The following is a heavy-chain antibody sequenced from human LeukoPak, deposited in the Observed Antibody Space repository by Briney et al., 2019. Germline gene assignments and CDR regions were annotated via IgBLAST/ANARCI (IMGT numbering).Heavy chain of an antibody. Sequence: SETPSLTCTVSGGSISSSSYYWGWIRQPPGKGLEWIGSIYYSGSTYYNPSLKSRVTISVDTSKNQFSLKLSSVTAADTAVYYCARRTYYYGSGISSEAFDIWGQGTMVTVSS. J-gene: IGHJ3*02. CDR3: ARRTYYYGSGISSEAFDI. CDR2: IYYSGST. CDR1: GGSISSSSYY. D-gene: IGHD3-10*01. V-gene: IGHV4-39*01.